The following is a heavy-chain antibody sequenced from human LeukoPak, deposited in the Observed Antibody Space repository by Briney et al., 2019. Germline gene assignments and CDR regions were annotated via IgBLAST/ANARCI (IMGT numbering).Heavy chain of an antibody. Sequence: GGSLRLSCAASGFTVSSNYMNWVRQAPGKGLEWVSVIYSGGDTYYAESVEGRFTISRDNSKNTLYLQLNSLRAEDTAVYYCARRSGEGYFDCWGQGTLVTVSS. CDR2: IYSGGDT. D-gene: IGHD1-26*01. J-gene: IGHJ4*02. CDR1: GFTVSSNY. CDR3: ARRSGEGYFDC. V-gene: IGHV3-66*01.